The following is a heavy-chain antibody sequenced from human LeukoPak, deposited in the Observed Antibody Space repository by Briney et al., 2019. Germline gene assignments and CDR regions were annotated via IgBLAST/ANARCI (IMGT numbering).Heavy chain of an antibody. J-gene: IGHJ4*02. CDR3: AKGFKTYGDLSFDY. CDR2: VTGGGDVT. CDR1: GFTFSSYA. D-gene: IGHD4-17*01. V-gene: IGHV3-23*01. Sequence: PGGPLRLSRAASGFTFSSYAMSWVRQAPGKGLEWVATVTGGGDVTYYADSVKGRFTISRDNSQNTMHLQMSSLRAEDTAVYYSAKGFKTYGDLSFDYWGQGTLVTVSS.